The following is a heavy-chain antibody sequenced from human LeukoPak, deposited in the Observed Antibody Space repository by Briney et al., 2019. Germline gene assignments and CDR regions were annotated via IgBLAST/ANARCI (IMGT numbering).Heavy chain of an antibody. Sequence: PGGSLRLSCAASGFTFSSYEMNWVRQAPGKGLEWVASIKQDGSEKYYVDSVKGRFTISRDNAKNSLYLQMNSLRAEDTAVYYCARDGTSIVGSLDYWGQGTLVTVSS. CDR2: IKQDGSEK. V-gene: IGHV3-7*05. CDR3: ARDGTSIVGSLDY. J-gene: IGHJ4*02. CDR1: GFTFSSYE. D-gene: IGHD1-26*01.